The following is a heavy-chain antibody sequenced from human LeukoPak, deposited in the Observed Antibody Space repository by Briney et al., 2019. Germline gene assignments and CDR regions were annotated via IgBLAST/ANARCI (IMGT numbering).Heavy chain of an antibody. D-gene: IGHD2-2*01. Sequence: SETLSLTCTVSGGSISSGSYYWSWIRQHPGKGLEWIGYIYYSGSTYYNPSLKSRVTISVDTSKNQFSLKLSSVTAADTAVYYCARDVVEGAFDIWGQGTMVTVSS. CDR1: GGSISSGSYY. CDR2: IYYSGST. V-gene: IGHV4-31*03. J-gene: IGHJ3*02. CDR3: ARDVVEGAFDI.